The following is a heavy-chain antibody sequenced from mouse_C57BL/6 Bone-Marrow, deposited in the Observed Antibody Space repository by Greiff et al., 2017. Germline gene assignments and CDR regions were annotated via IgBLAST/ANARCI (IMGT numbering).Heavy chain of an antibody. V-gene: IGHV1-64*01. D-gene: IGHD2-12*01. Sequence: QVHVKQPGAELVKPGASVQLSCKASGYTFTSYWMHWVKQRHGTGLEWIGMIHTKSCSTNYNEKFKSKATLTVEKSSSTAYMQLSSLTSEYSAVYYCARGPFVCYPYYYAMDYWGQGTSVTVSS. CDR1: GYTFTSYW. J-gene: IGHJ4*01. CDR3: ARGPFVCYPYYYAMDY. CDR2: IHTKSCST.